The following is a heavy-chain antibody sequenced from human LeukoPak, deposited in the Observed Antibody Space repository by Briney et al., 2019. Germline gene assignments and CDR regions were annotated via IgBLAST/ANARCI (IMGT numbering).Heavy chain of an antibody. V-gene: IGHV3-21*01. D-gene: IGHD6-13*01. CDR2: ITSSSSYI. CDR1: GFTFSSYV. Sequence: KPGRSLRLSCAASGFTFSSYVMHWVRQAPGKGLEWVSSITSSSSYIYYADSVKGRFTISRHNAKNSLYLQMDSLRAEDTAVYYCARVTWLSAAGTEGNFDYWGQGTLVTVSS. CDR3: ARVTWLSAAGTEGNFDY. J-gene: IGHJ4*02.